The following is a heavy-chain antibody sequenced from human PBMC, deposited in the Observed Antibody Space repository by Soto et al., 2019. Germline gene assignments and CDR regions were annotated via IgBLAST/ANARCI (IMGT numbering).Heavy chain of an antibody. CDR2: INHSGST. V-gene: IGHV4-34*01. Sequence: QVQLQQWGAGLLKPSETLSLTCAVYGGSFSGYYWSWICQPPGKGLEWIGEINHSGSTNYNPSLKSRVTISVDTSKNQFSLKLSSVTAADTAVYYCARGSIVGATTSGWFDPWGQGTLVTVSS. CDR1: GGSFSGYY. CDR3: ARGSIVGATTSGWFDP. J-gene: IGHJ5*02. D-gene: IGHD1-26*01.